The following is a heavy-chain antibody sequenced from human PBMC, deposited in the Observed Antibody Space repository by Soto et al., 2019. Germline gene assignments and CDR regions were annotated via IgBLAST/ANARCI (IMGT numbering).Heavy chain of an antibody. CDR2: LSYDGSNK. Sequence: QVQLVESGGGVVQPGRSLRLSCAASGFTFSSNAMHWVRQAPGKGLEWVAVLSYDGSNKYYADSVKGRFTISRDNSKNKLYLQMDSLRTEDTALYYCARDVESGSSQYYYYFYGMDVWGQGTTVTVSS. D-gene: IGHD1-26*01. CDR3: ARDVESGSSQYYYYFYGMDV. CDR1: GFTFSSNA. V-gene: IGHV3-30-3*01. J-gene: IGHJ6*02.